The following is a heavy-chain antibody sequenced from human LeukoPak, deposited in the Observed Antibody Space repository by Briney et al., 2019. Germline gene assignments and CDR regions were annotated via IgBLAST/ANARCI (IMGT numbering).Heavy chain of an antibody. Sequence: GGSLRLSCAASGSTFRNHWMHLVRQAPGKGLEYVSAISSNGGSTYYANSVKGRFTISRDNSKNTLYLQMGSLRAEDMAVYYCARDFAVGATTLNWFDPWGQGTLVTVSS. CDR1: GSTFRNHW. J-gene: IGHJ5*02. D-gene: IGHD1-26*01. CDR3: ARDFAVGATTLNWFDP. CDR2: ISSNGGST. V-gene: IGHV3-64*01.